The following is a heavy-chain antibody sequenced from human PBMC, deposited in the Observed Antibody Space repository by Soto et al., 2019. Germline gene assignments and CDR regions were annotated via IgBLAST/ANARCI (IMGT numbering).Heavy chain of an antibody. V-gene: IGHV4-59*08. CDR3: ARTRSTVTDSYYFDY. CDR1: GGSISSYY. Sequence: SETLSLTCTVSGGSISSYYWSWIRQPPGKGLEWIGYIYYSGSTNYNPSLKSRVTISIDTSKNQFSLKLSSVTAADTAVYYCARTRSTVTDSYYFDYWGQGTQVTSPQ. J-gene: IGHJ4*02. D-gene: IGHD4-17*01. CDR2: IYYSGST.